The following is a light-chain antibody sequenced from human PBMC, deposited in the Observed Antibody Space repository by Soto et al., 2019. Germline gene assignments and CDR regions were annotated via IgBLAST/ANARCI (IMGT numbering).Light chain of an antibody. CDR2: AAS. J-gene: IGKJ1*01. V-gene: IGKV1-9*01. CDR1: ENIRSY. CDR3: QQYNTYPRT. Sequence: MQLTKFPSPLSASVGDRVTITSRSSENIRSYLAWYQQKPGKAPKLLIYAASTLESGVPSRFSGSGSGTEFTLTISSLQPDDVAVYYCQQYNTYPRTFGHGTKVDIK.